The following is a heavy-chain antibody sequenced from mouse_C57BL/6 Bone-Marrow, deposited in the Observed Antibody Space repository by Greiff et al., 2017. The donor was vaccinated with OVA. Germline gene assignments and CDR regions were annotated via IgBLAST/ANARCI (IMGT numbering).Heavy chain of an antibody. D-gene: IGHD1-1*01. J-gene: IGHJ4*01. CDR1: GYTFTSYW. CDR2: IDPSDSYT. Sequence: QVQLQQPGAELVKPGASVKLSCKASGYTFTSYWMQWVKQRPGQGLEWIGEIDPSDSYTNYNQKFKGKATLTVDTSSSTAYMQLSSLTSEDSAVYYCARWNYYGSSYYARDYWGQGTSVTVSS. CDR3: ARWNYYGSSYYARDY. V-gene: IGHV1-50*01.